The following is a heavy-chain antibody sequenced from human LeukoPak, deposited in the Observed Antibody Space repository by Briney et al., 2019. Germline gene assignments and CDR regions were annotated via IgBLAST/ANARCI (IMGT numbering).Heavy chain of an antibody. V-gene: IGHV1-2*02. CDR1: GYTFTGYY. J-gene: IGHJ6*03. D-gene: IGHD3-10*01. Sequence: ASVKVSCKASGYTFTGYYIHWVRQAPGQGLEWMGWIKPNSGGTNYAQKFQGRVTMTRDTSISTAYMELSRLRSDDTAVYYCARGPAKGFGELFFYYYYMDVWGKGTTVTVSS. CDR3: ARGPAKGFGELFFYYYYMDV. CDR2: IKPNSGGT.